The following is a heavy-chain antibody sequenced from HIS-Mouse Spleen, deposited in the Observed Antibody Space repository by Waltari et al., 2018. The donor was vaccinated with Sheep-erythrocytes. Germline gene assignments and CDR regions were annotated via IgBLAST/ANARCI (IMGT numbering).Heavy chain of an antibody. Sequence: QVQLVESGGGVVQPGRSLRLSCAASGFTFSSYGMHWVRQAPGKGRGWVAVISYDGSNKYYPESVKGRFTVSRDNSKNTLYLQMNSLRVEDTAVYYCAKDGGGNWFDPWGQGTLVTVSS. D-gene: IGHD3-10*01. CDR1: GFTFSSYG. CDR3: AKDGGGNWFDP. J-gene: IGHJ5*02. CDR2: ISYDGSNK. V-gene: IGHV3-30*18.